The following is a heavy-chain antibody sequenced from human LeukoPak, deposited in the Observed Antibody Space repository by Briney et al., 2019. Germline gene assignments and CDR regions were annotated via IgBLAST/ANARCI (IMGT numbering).Heavy chain of an antibody. CDR2: IYYSGST. CDR1: GGSISSSSYY. CDR3: ARRVVVAATDAFDI. V-gene: IGHV4-39*01. D-gene: IGHD2-15*01. J-gene: IGHJ3*02. Sequence: SETLSLTCTVSGGSISSSSYYWGWIRQPPGKGLEWIGSIYYSGSTYYNPSLKSRVTISVDTSKNQFSLELSSVTAADTAVYYCARRVVVAATDAFDIWGQGTMVTVSS.